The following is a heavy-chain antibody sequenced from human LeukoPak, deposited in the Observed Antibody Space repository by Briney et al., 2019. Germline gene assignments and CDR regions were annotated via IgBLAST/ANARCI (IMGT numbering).Heavy chain of an antibody. CDR2: ISSFSGTI. J-gene: IGHJ4*02. D-gene: IGHD3-9*01. Sequence: GGSLRLSCVASGITFSSYSMNWVRQAPGKGLEWVSYISSFSGTINYADSVKGRFTISRDNSKNTLYLQMNSLRAEDTAVYYCAKGLRYFDYFDYWGQGTLVTVSS. CDR3: AKGLRYFDYFDY. CDR1: GITFSSYS. V-gene: IGHV3-48*01.